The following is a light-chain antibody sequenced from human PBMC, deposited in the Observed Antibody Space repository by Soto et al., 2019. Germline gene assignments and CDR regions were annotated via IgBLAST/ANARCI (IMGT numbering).Light chain of an antibody. V-gene: IGKV1-9*01. CDR3: QQLNSYPPFT. J-gene: IGKJ3*01. CDR1: QDISSY. Sequence: DIPLTQSPSFLSASVGDRVTITCRASQDISSYLAWYQQKPGKAPKLLIYAASTLQSGVPSRFSGRGSGTEFTLTISRLQPEDFATYYCQQLNSYPPFTFGPGTKVDIK. CDR2: AAS.